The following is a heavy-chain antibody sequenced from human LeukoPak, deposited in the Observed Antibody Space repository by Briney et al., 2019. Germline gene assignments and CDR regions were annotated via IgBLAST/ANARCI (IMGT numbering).Heavy chain of an antibody. CDR3: ARATYGGNPDY. V-gene: IGHV3-74*01. CDR1: GFTFSGYW. J-gene: IGHJ4*02. CDR2: INSDGSST. D-gene: IGHD4/OR15-4a*01. Sequence: GGSLRLSCVASGFTFSGYWMHWVRQAPGKGLVWVSRINSDGSSTTYADSVKGRFTISRGNAKNTLHLQMNSLTAEDTAVYYCARATYGGNPDYWGQGTLVTVSS.